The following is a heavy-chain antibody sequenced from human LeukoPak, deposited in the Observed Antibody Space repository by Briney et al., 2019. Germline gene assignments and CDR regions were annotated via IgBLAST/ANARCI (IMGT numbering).Heavy chain of an antibody. CDR3: ARGPVAGEGTFDY. Sequence: SVKVSCKASGGTFSSYAISWVRQAPGQGLEWMGRIIPILGIANYAQKFQGRVTITADKSTSTAYMELSSLRSEDTAVYYCARGPVAGEGTFDYWGQGTLVTVSS. CDR1: GGTFSSYA. J-gene: IGHJ4*02. CDR2: IIPILGIA. V-gene: IGHV1-69*04. D-gene: IGHD6-19*01.